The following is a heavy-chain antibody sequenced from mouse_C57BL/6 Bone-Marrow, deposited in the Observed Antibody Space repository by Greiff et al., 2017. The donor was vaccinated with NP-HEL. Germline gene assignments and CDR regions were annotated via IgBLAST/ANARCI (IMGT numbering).Heavy chain of an antibody. CDR2: IYPGDGDT. CDR3: ARYSNYEGY. CDR1: GYAFSSSW. Sequence: QVQLQQSGPELVKPGASVKISCKASGYAFSSSWMNWVKQRPGKGLEWIGRIYPGDGDTNYNGKFKGKATLTADKSSSTAYMQLSSLTSEDSAVYFCARYSNYEGYWGQGTTLTVSS. J-gene: IGHJ2*01. V-gene: IGHV1-82*01. D-gene: IGHD2-5*01.